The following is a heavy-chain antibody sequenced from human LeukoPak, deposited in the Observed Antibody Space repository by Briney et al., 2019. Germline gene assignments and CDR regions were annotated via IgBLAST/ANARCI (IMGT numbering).Heavy chain of an antibody. V-gene: IGHV1-18*01. CDR2: ISAYNGNT. CDR3: ARAHYYYDSSGYLRSPFDY. Sequence: RASVKVSCKASGYTFTSYGISWVRQAPGQGLEWMGWISAYNGNTNYAQKLQGRVTMTTDTSTSTAYMGLRSLRSDDTAVYYCARAHYYYDSSGYLRSPFDYWGQGTLVTVSS. D-gene: IGHD3-22*01. CDR1: GYTFTSYG. J-gene: IGHJ4*02.